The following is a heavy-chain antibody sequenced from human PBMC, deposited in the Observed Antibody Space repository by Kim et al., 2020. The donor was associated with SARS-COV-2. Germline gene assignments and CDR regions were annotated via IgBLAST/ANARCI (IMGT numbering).Heavy chain of an antibody. Sequence: YGGSGRGRFTRSRDKTKNTLYLQMNRLRAEDTAVYSCAKVRSSWYGIDYWGQGTLVTVSS. V-gene: IGHV3-30*02. J-gene: IGHJ4*02. CDR3: AKVRSSWYGIDY. D-gene: IGHD6-13*01.